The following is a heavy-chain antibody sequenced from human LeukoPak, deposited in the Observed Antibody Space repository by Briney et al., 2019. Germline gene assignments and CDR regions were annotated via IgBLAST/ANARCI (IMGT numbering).Heavy chain of an antibody. V-gene: IGHV3-48*01. CDR3: AREWDS. Sequence: GGSLRLSCVASGFTFSDYGMNWVRQAPGKGLEWVSHISSISSTIKYGDSVKGRFTISRDNAKNSLYLQMNSLRAEDTAVYYCAREWDSWGQGTLVSVSS. CDR2: ISSISSTI. CDR1: GFTFSDYG. J-gene: IGHJ4*02.